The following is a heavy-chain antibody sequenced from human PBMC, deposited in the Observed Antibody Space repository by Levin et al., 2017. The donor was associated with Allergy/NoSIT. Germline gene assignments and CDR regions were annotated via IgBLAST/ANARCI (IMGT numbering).Heavy chain of an antibody. CDR1: GFPFRTYV. CDR3: AKDLSAVPAANYYYAMDV. CDR2: VSGSGAVT. Sequence: GGSLRLSCAASGFPFRTYVMAWVRQAPGKGLEWVSSVSGSGAVTYYADSVRGRFTISRDNSKNTLYLQVNSLRAEDTALYYCAKDLSAVPAANYYYAMDVWGQGTTVTVSS. J-gene: IGHJ6*02. D-gene: IGHD2-2*01. V-gene: IGHV3-23*01.